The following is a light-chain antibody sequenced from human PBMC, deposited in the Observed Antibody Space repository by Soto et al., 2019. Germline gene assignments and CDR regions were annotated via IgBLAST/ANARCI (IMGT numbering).Light chain of an antibody. Sequence: EIVLTQSPGTLSLSPGERATLSCRASHSVSSSYLAWDQQKPGQAPRLLIYGASSRATGIPDRFSGSGSGTDFTLSISRLEPEDFALYYCQQYGSSPPYSFGQGTKLEIK. J-gene: IGKJ2*01. CDR2: GAS. CDR1: HSVSSSY. V-gene: IGKV3-20*01. CDR3: QQYGSSPPYS.